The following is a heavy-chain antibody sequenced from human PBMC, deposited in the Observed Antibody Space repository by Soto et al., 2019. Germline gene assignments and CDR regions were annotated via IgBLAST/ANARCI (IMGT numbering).Heavy chain of an antibody. CDR1: GFTLDSCA. CDR3: AKGSGYYYDY. V-gene: IGHV3-23*01. CDR2: IGAGGTT. J-gene: IGHJ4*02. Sequence: GGSLRLSCAASGFTLDSCAVRWVRQAPGKGLEWVSTIGAGGTTYYADSVKGRFTISRDNSKNTLYIQMNTLRAEDTAVYYCAKGSGYYYDYWGQGTLVTVSS. D-gene: IGHD3-22*01.